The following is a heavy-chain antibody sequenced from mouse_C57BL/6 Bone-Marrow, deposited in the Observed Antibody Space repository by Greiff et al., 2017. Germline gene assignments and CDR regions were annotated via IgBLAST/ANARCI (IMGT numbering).Heavy chain of an antibody. CDR1: GFNIKDDY. V-gene: IGHV14-4*01. J-gene: IGHJ4*01. CDR3: TNDGYPLAMDY. CDR2: VDPENGDT. Sequence: VQLQQSGAELVRPGASVKLSCTASGFNIKDDYMHWVKQRPEQGLVGIGWVDPENGDTEYASKFQGKATITADTSSNTAFLQLSSLTSENTAVYDCTNDGYPLAMDYWGQGTSGTVSS. D-gene: IGHD2-3*01.